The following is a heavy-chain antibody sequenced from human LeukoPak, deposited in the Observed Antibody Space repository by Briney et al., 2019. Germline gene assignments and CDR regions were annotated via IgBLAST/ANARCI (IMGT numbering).Heavy chain of an antibody. D-gene: IGHD3-10*01. CDR1: GFTFSSYG. Sequence: PGGSLRLSCAASGFTFSSYGMSWVRQAPGKGLEWVSAISGSGVSTYYADSVKGRFTISRDNPKNTLYLQMNSLRAEDTAVYYCAKDRPYYYGSGSIFDYWGQGTPVTVSS. CDR3: AKDRPYYYGSGSIFDY. V-gene: IGHV3-23*01. J-gene: IGHJ4*02. CDR2: ISGSGVST.